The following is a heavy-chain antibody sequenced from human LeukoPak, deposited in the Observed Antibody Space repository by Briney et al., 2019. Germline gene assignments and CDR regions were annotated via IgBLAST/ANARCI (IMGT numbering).Heavy chain of an antibody. CDR3: ARVLFSYYYDSSDNWFDP. V-gene: IGHV3-21*01. CDR2: ISSSSSYI. J-gene: IGHJ5*02. CDR1: GFTFSSYS. Sequence: KSGGSLRLSCAASGFTFSSYSMNWVRQAPGKGLEWVSSISSSSSYIYYADSVKGRFTISRDNAKHSLYLQMNSLRAEDTAVYYCARVLFSYYYDSSDNWFDPWGQGTLVTVSS. D-gene: IGHD3-22*01.